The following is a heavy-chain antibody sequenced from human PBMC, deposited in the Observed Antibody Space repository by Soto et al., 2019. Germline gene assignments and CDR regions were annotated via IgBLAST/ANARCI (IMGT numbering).Heavy chain of an antibody. Sequence: QVQLVQSGAEVKKPGASVKVSCKASGYTFTSYGISWVRQAPGQGLEWMGWITAYNGNTKYAQKLQGRVTMTTDTPTRETYMELRRLWSDDTGVYYCAQRRWYSEGEFDYWGQGTLVPFSS. CDR1: GYTFTSYG. D-gene: IGHD1-1*01. V-gene: IGHV1-18*01. CDR2: ITAYNGNT. CDR3: AQRRWYSEGEFDY. J-gene: IGHJ4*02.